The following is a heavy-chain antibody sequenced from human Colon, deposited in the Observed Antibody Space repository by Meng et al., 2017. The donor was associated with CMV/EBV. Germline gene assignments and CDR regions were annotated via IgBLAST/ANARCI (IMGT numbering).Heavy chain of an antibody. V-gene: IGHV3-21*01. J-gene: IGHJ6*02. CDR1: GFTFSSYS. Sequence: GESLKISCAASGFTFSSYSMNWVRQAPGKGLEWVSSISSSSSYIYYADSVKGRFTISRDNTKNSLYLQMNSLRAEDTAVYYCVRDRRPYPRGYYYYGMDVWGQGTTVTVSS. CDR3: VRDRRPYPRGYYYYGMDV. CDR2: ISSSSSYI. D-gene: IGHD3-10*01.